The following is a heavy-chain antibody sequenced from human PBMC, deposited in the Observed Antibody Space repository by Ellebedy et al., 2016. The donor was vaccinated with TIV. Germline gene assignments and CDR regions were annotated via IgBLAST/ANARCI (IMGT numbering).Heavy chain of an antibody. CDR2: FSSNGGST. CDR1: GSTFSSYA. CDR3: AGGLDTYGSDY. J-gene: IGHJ4*02. V-gene: IGHV3-64*01. D-gene: IGHD3-10*01. Sequence: PGGSLRLSCAASGSTFSSYAMHWVRQAPGKGLEYVSAFSSNGGSTYYANSVKGRFTISRDNSKNTLFLHMGSLRGADMAVYYCAGGLDTYGSDYWGQGTLVTVSS.